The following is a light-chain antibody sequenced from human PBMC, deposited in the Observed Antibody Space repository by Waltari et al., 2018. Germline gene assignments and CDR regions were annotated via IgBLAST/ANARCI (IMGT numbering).Light chain of an antibody. J-gene: IGLJ3*02. V-gene: IGLV3-19*01. CDR2: EKN. CDR1: CLRDYY. Sequence: SSELTQDPAVSVALGQTVRTTSLGDCLRDYYVIRYQQKTGQAARRVIYEKNNRPSGMPDRFSGCSSGNKESLTITGSQAEDEADYYCYARDTSGNRLFGGGTKLTVL. CDR3: YARDTSGNRL.